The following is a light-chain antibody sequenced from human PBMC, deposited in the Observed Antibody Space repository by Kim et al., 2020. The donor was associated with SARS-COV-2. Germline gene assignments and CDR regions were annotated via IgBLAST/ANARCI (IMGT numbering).Light chain of an antibody. CDR1: SGSIVSSY. J-gene: IGLJ2*01. CDR2: ENN. CDR3: QSFDRTIHV. V-gene: IGLV6-57*01. Sequence: LTQPHSVSESPGKTVTISCTRSSGSIVSSYVQWYQQRPGSSPTFVIYENNRRPSGVPDRFSGSFDTSSNSASLTISGLKTEDEADYYCQSFDRTIHVFGGGTKVTVL.